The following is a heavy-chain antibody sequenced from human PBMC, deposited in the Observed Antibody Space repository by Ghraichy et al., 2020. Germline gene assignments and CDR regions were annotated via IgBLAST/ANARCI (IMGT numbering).Heavy chain of an antibody. V-gene: IGHV3-21*01. J-gene: IGHJ6*02. CDR3: ARVQDIVVIPTVHGMDV. CDR2: ISGSGSFI. D-gene: IGHD2-2*01. CDR1: GFTFGNYN. Sequence: GGSLRLSCAASGFTFGNYNMDWVRQAPGKGLEWVSSISGSGSFIYYADSVKGRFTISRDNARSSLYLQMNSLRAGDTAVYYCARVQDIVVIPTVHGMDVWGQGTTGTVSS.